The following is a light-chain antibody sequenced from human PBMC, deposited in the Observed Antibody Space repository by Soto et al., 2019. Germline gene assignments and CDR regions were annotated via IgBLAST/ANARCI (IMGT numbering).Light chain of an antibody. CDR1: QSVRSNY. J-gene: IGKJ4*01. CDR2: DAS. Sequence: EIVLTQSPDTRSLSPGERATLSCRASQSVRSNYLAWYQQKPGQAPRFLIYDASSRATGIPDRFSGSGSGTDFTLTISRLEPEDFAVYYCQQYGSSPLTFGGGTKVEIK. CDR3: QQYGSSPLT. V-gene: IGKV3-20*01.